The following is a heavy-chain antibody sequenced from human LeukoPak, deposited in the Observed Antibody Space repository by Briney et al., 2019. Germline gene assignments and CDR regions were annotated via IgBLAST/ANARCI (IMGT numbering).Heavy chain of an antibody. CDR1: GGSISSYY. V-gene: IGHV4-59*08. J-gene: IGHJ3*02. CDR2: IYYSGST. D-gene: IGHD5-24*01. Sequence: SETLSLTCTISGGSISSYYWSWIRQPPGKGLEWIAYIYYSGSTSYNPSLKSRVTILVDTSKNQFSLKLRSVTAAETAVYYCARHERDVSLDHAFDIWGQGTMVTVSS. CDR3: ARHERDVSLDHAFDI.